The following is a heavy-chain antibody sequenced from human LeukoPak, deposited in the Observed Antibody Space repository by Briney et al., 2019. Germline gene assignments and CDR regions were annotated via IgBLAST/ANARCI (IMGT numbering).Heavy chain of an antibody. J-gene: IGHJ4*02. V-gene: IGHV3-48*04. D-gene: IGHD6-13*01. CDR1: GFTSSSYS. Sequence: HPGGSLRLSCAASGFTSSSYSMLWVRQAPGKGLEWVSYISSSSTIYYADSVKGRFTISRDNAKNSLYLQMNSLRAEDTALYYCARDGYSSSWYGDYWGQGTLVTVSS. CDR3: ARDGYSSSWYGDY. CDR2: ISSSSTI.